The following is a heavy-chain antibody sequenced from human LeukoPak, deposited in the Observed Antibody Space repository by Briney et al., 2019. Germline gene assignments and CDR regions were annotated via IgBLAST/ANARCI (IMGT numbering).Heavy chain of an antibody. CDR2: INHSGST. Sequence: KAGGSLRLSCAASAFTFSSYAMSWIRQPPGKGLEWIGEINHSGSTNYNPSLKSRVTISVDTSKNQFSLKLSSVTAADTAVYYCARGPTYCTNGVCYRYYFDYWGQGTLVTVSS. CDR1: AFTFSSYA. V-gene: IGHV4-34*01. CDR3: ARGPTYCTNGVCYRYYFDY. D-gene: IGHD2-8*01. J-gene: IGHJ4*02.